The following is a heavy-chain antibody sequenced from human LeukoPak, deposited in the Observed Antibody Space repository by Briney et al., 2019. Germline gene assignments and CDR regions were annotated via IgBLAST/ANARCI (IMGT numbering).Heavy chain of an antibody. D-gene: IGHD5-18*01. J-gene: IGHJ4*02. V-gene: IGHV3-30-3*01. Sequence: TGGSLRLSCAASGFTFSSYAMSWVRQAPGKGLEWVAVISYDGSNKYYADSVKGRFTISRDNSKNTLYLQMNSLRAEDTAVYYCARENTAMVSNFDYWGQGTLVTVSS. CDR1: GFTFSSYA. CDR3: ARENTAMVSNFDY. CDR2: ISYDGSNK.